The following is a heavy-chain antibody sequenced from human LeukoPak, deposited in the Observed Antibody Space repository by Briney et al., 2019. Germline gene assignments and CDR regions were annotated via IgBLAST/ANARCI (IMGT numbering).Heavy chain of an antibody. CDR3: ARDSLYSSNYYTPYDS. D-gene: IGHD6-13*01. CDR1: GGPVSSGSYF. J-gene: IGHJ4*02. Sequence: SETLSLTCTVSGGPVSSGSYFWSWIRQPPGKGLEWIGYIYYSGSTNYNPSLKSRVIMSVDTSRNQFSLKLKSVTAADTAVYYCARDSLYSSNYYTPYDSWGQGILVTVSS. CDR2: IYYSGST. V-gene: IGHV4-61*01.